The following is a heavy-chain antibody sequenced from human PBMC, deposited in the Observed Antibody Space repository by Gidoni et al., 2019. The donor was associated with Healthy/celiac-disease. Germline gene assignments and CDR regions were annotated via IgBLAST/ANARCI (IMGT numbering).Heavy chain of an antibody. Sequence: QVQLVQSGAEVKKPGSSVKVSCKASGGPFSSSAISWVRQAPGQGLEWMGGIIPIFGTANYAQKFQGRVTITADESTSTAYMELSSLRSEDTAVYYCASGASGSYSSTNYYYYGMDVWGQGTTVTVSS. J-gene: IGHJ6*02. V-gene: IGHV1-69*01. CDR2: IIPIFGTA. CDR3: ASGASGSYSSTNYYYYGMDV. CDR1: GGPFSSSA. D-gene: IGHD1-26*01.